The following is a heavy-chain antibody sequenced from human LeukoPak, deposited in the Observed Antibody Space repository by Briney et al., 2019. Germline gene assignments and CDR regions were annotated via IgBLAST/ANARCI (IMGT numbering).Heavy chain of an antibody. CDR2: INWKGGST. D-gene: IGHD2-2*01. CDR1: GFTLDDYG. CDR3: ARRGHQLLGLSAFDI. Sequence: GGSLRLSCAASGFTLDDYGMSWVRQAPGEGREWVSGINWKGGSTGYADSVKGRFTISRDNAKNCLYLQMNSLRAEDTALYYCARRGHQLLGLSAFDIWGQGTMVTVSS. J-gene: IGHJ3*02. V-gene: IGHV3-20*04.